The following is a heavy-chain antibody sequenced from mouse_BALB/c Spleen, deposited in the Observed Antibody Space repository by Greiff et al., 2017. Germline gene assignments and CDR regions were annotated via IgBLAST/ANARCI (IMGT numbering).Heavy chain of an antibody. J-gene: IGHJ3*01. CDR1: GFSLTSYG. Sequence: QVQLQQSGPSLVQPSQSLSITCTVSGFSLTSYGVHWVRQSPGKGLEWLGVIWRGGSTDYNAAFMSRLSITKDNSKSQVFFKMNSLQADDTAIYYCAKMGITTVAWFAYWGQGTLVTVSA. D-gene: IGHD2-4*01. CDR2: IWRGGST. V-gene: IGHV2-5-1*01. CDR3: AKMGITTVAWFAY.